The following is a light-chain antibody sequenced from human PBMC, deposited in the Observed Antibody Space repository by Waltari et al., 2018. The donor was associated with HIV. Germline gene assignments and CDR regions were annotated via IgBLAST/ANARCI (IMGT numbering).Light chain of an antibody. CDR3: QTYDSSLSGSVV. Sequence: QSVLTQPPSVSGAPGQTVTISCTGSSSNIGARFDVHWYQQIPGHAPKLLMDGNIRPSGVPDRFSGSKSGTSASLAITGLQAEDEADYYCQTYDSSLSGSVVFGGGTKLTVL. V-gene: IGLV1-40*01. CDR1: SSNIGARFD. J-gene: IGLJ2*01. CDR2: GN.